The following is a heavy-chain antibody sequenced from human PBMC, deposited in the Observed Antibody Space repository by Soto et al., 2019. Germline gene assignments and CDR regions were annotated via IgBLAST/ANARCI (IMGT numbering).Heavy chain of an antibody. Sequence: ASVKVSCKASGYTFTSYYMHWVRQAPGQGLEWMGIINPSGGSTSYAQKFQGRVTMTRDTSTSTVYMELSSLRSEDAAVYYCAITSVTNGAFDIWGQGTMVTGSS. J-gene: IGHJ3*02. CDR2: INPSGGST. V-gene: IGHV1-46*01. CDR3: AITSVTNGAFDI. D-gene: IGHD4-17*01. CDR1: GYTFTSYY.